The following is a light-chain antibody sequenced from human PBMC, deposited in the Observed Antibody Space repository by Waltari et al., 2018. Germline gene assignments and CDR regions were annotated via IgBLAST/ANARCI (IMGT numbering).Light chain of an antibody. CDR2: RAS. CDR1: QTVGSSS. V-gene: IGKV3-20*01. Sequence: EIVLTQSPGTASLSPGDRVTLSCRASQTVGSSSLAWYQQKPGQAPRRVIYRASRRATGFPDRFSGSGSGTEFSLTISRLEPEDFAVYYCQQHGTLPATFGQGTKVEIK. CDR3: QQHGTLPAT. J-gene: IGKJ1*01.